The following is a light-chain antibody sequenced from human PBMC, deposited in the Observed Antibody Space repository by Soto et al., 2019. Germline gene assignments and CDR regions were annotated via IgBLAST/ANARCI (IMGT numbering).Light chain of an antibody. CDR2: EVS. CDR3: SSYAGSNNLV. V-gene: IGLV2-8*01. J-gene: IGLJ2*01. CDR1: SSDVGYYNY. Sequence: QSVLTQPPSASGSPGQSVTISCTGTSSDVGYYNYVSWYQQHPGKAPKIMIYEVSKRPSGVPDRFSGSKSGNTASLTVSGLQAEDEADYYCSSYAGSNNLVFGGGTKLTVL.